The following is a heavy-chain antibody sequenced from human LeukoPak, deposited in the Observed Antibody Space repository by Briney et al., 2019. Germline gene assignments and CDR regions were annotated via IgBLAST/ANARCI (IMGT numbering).Heavy chain of an antibody. CDR1: GFTLSSFA. D-gene: IGHD3-3*02. CDR2: ISYDGSNK. V-gene: IGHV3-30*14. Sequence: GGSLRLSWAASGFTLSSFAIHWVRQAAGEGLEWEAVISYDGSNKYYADSVKGRFTIARDNSKNTLSLKMHSIRVDDTAVYYCATDWAFGAPYYFDYWGQGTLVTVSS. J-gene: IGHJ4*02. CDR3: ATDWAFGAPYYFDY.